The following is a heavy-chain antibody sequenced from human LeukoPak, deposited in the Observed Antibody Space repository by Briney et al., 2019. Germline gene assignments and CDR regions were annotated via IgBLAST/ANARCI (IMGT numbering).Heavy chain of an antibody. Sequence: PGGSLRLSCAASGFTFSSFAIHWVRQAPGKGLEWVAVISYDGSNKYYADSVKGRFTISRDNSKNTLYLQMNSLRAEDTAVYYCADSGYSYGFDYWGQGTLVTVSS. J-gene: IGHJ4*02. CDR2: ISYDGSNK. D-gene: IGHD5-18*01. CDR3: ADSGYSYGFDY. CDR1: GFTFSSFA. V-gene: IGHV3-30-3*01.